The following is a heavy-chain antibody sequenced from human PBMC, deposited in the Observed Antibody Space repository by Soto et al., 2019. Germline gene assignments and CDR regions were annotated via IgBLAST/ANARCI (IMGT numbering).Heavy chain of an antibody. Sequence: GDSLKISCKGSGNTFTSYWIGRVRQIHGKGLEWMGIIYPGDSDTRYSPSFQGQVTISADKSISTAYLQWSSLKALDPAMYYCASHTLAIYRHYGKDVWGQGTTVTVSS. CDR3: ASHTLAIYRHYGKDV. CDR1: GNTFTSYW. J-gene: IGHJ6*02. D-gene: IGHD3-16*02. CDR2: IYPGDSDT. V-gene: IGHV5-51*01.